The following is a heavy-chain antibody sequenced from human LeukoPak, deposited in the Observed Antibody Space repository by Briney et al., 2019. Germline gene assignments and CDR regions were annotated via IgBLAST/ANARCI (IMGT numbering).Heavy chain of an antibody. D-gene: IGHD4-23*01. Sequence: GGSLRLSCAASGFTFSSYAMSRVRQAPGEGLEWVSAISGSGGSTYYADSVKGRFTISRDNSKNTLYQQMNSLRAEDTAVYYCAKDLAVVIGYWGQGTLVTVSS. J-gene: IGHJ4*02. CDR3: AKDLAVVIGY. V-gene: IGHV3-23*01. CDR1: GFTFSSYA. CDR2: ISGSGGST.